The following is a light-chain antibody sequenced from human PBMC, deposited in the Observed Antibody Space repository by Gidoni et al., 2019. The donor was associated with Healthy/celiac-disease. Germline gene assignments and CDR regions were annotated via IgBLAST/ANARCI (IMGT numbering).Light chain of an antibody. Sequence: QSVLTQPPSASGTPGQRVTISCSGSISNIGSNTVNWYQQLPGTAPQLLIYSNNQRPSGVPDRFSGSKSGTSASLAISGLQSEDEADYYCAAWDDSLNGPYVVFGGGTKLTVL. CDR2: SNN. CDR1: ISNIGSNT. V-gene: IGLV1-44*01. CDR3: AAWDDSLNGPYVV. J-gene: IGLJ2*01.